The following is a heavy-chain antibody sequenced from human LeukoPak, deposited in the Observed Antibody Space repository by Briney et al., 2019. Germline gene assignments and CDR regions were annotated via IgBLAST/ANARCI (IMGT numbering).Heavy chain of an antibody. J-gene: IGHJ4*02. CDR1: GFTFSSYA. CDR3: AKAKQLAASPDY. CDR2: ISGSGGST. D-gene: IGHD6-13*01. V-gene: IGHV3-23*01. Sequence: GGSLRLSCAASGFTFSSYAMSWVRQAPGKGLEWVSAISGSGGSTYYADSAKGRFTNSRDNSKNTLYLQMNSLRAEDTAVYYCAKAKQLAASPDYWGQGTLVAVSS.